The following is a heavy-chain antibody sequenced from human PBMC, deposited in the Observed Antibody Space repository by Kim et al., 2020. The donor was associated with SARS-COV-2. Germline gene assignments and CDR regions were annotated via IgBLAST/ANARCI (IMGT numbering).Heavy chain of an antibody. CDR3: ARGRAGVVPSPVLGLGPYYHYYAMDV. CDR1: GGSFIDYT. V-gene: IGHV4-34*01. CDR2: INHSGST. D-gene: IGHD2-8*02. Sequence: ETLSLTCAVYGGSFIDYTWTGIRQPPGKGLEWMGEINHSGSTNLSPSLKSRITISVDTSKSQFSLRLKSMTATDAAVYYCARGRAGVVPSPVLGLGPYYHYYAMDVWGRGTPVAVSS. J-gene: IGHJ6*02.